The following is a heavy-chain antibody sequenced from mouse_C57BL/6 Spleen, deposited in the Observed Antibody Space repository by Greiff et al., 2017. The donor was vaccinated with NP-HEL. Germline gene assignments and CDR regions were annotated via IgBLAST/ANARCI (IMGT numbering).Heavy chain of an antibody. Sequence: QVQLQQSGPELVKPGASVKISCKASGYAFSSSWMNWVKQRPGKGLEWIGRIYPGDGDTNYNGKFKGKATLTADKSSSTAYMQLSSLTSEDSAVYFCARGNYYGPCDYWGQGTTLTVSS. J-gene: IGHJ2*01. D-gene: IGHD1-1*01. CDR2: IYPGDGDT. CDR3: ARGNYYGPCDY. CDR1: GYAFSSSW. V-gene: IGHV1-82*01.